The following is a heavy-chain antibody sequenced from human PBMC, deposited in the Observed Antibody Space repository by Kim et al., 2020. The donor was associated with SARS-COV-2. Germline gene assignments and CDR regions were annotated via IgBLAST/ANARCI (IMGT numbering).Heavy chain of an antibody. CDR1: GYTFTGYY. CDR2: INPNSGGT. D-gene: IGHD3-10*01. Sequence: ASVKVSCKASGYTFTGYYMHWVRQAPGQGLEWMGWINPNSGGTNYAQKFQGWVTMTRDTSISTAYMELSRLRSDDTAVYYCARVPYYGSGSYYPDYWGKGTLVTVSS. V-gene: IGHV1-2*04. CDR3: ARVPYYGSGSYYPDY. J-gene: IGHJ4*02.